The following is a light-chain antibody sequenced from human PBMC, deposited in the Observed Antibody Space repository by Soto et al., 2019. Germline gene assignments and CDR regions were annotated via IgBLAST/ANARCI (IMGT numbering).Light chain of an antibody. J-gene: IGKJ1*01. CDR3: QQYNNWPET. Sequence: EIVMTQSPATLSVSPGERATLSCRASQSVRSNLAWYQQKPGQAPRLLIYGASTRATGIPARFSGSGSGTEFTLTISSLQSEDFAVYYCQQYNNWPETFGQGTKGEI. CDR1: QSVRSN. CDR2: GAS. V-gene: IGKV3-15*01.